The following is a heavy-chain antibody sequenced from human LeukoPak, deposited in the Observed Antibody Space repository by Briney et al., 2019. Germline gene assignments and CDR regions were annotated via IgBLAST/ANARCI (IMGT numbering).Heavy chain of an antibody. CDR1: GFTFDDYA. CDR2: ISWNSGSI. Sequence: GGSLRLSCAASGFTFDDYAMHWVRQAPGKGLEWVSGISWNSGSIGYADSVKGRFTISRDNAEKSLYLQMNSLRAEDTAVYYCARARGSYAFDIWGQGTMVTVSS. CDR3: ARARGSYAFDI. J-gene: IGHJ3*02. V-gene: IGHV3-9*01. D-gene: IGHD2-15*01.